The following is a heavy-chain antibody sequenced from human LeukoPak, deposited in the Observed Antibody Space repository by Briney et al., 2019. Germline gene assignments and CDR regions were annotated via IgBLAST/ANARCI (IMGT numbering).Heavy chain of an antibody. CDR2: ISSSTSYI. D-gene: IGHD1-1*01. CDR1: GFTFSSYS. V-gene: IGHV3-21*04. J-gene: IGHJ6*02. Sequence: GGSLRLSCAASGFTFSSYSMNWIRQAPGKGLEWVSSISSSTSYIYYADSVKGRFTISKDNAKNSLYLQMNSLRSEDTAVYYCARLSKVGSDELERPISLYYYYGMDVWGQGTTVTVSS. CDR3: ARLSKVGSDELERPISLYYYYGMDV.